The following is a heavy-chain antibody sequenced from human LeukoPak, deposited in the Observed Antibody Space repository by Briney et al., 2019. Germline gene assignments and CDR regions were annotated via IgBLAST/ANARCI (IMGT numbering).Heavy chain of an antibody. CDR3: ARTPGRGAFDI. Sequence: SQTLSLTCAISGDSVSSNSAAWTWIRQSPSRGLERLGRTYYRSKWYNDYAESVKSRITINPDTSKNQFSLQLNSVTPEDTALYYCARTPGRGAFDIWGQGTMVTVSS. CDR1: GDSVSSNSAA. V-gene: IGHV6-1*01. J-gene: IGHJ3*02. CDR2: TYYRSKWYN. D-gene: IGHD1-26*01.